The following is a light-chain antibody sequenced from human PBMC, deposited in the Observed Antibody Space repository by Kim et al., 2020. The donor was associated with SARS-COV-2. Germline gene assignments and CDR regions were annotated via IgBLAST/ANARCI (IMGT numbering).Light chain of an antibody. CDR3: LQHNTYPIT. Sequence: ASVGDRVTITCRASQDISIYLAWFQQKPGKAPKSLIYAASDLQSGVPSRFSGSGAGTDFTLTISSLQPEDFATYFCLQHNTYPITFGQGTRLEIK. CDR1: QDISIY. CDR2: AAS. V-gene: IGKV1-16*01. J-gene: IGKJ5*01.